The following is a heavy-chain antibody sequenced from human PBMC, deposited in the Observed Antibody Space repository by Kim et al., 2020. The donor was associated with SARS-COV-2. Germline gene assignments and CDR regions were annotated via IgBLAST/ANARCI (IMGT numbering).Heavy chain of an antibody. CDR1: GGTFSSYA. D-gene: IGHD3-10*01. Sequence: SVKVSCKASGGTFSSYAISWVRQAPGQGLEWMGRIIPILGIANYAQKFQGRVTITADKSTSTAYMELSSLRSEDTAVYYCAPNGGYGSGRPSGVNYYGMDVWGQGTTVHVSS. CDR3: APNGGYGSGRPSGVNYYGMDV. V-gene: IGHV1-69*04. J-gene: IGHJ6*02. CDR2: IIPILGIA.